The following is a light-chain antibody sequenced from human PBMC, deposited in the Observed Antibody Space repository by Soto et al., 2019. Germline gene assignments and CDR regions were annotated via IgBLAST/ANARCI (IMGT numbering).Light chain of an antibody. CDR2: KAS. CDR1: QSLSTW. Sequence: DIQITQSPSTLSASVGDRVTITCRASQSLSTWLAWYQQKPGKAPKLLIYKASTLESGVPSRFSGSGSGTEFTLTISSLQPDDFATYYCQQYNTYSRTFGQGTKVEI. CDR3: QQYNTYSRT. J-gene: IGKJ1*01. V-gene: IGKV1-5*03.